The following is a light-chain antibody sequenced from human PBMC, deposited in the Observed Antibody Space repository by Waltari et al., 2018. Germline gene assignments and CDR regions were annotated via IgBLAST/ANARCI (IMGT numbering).Light chain of an antibody. Sequence: QTVVTQEPSFSVSPGGTVTLTCGLSSGSVSSTYHPSWYQQTPGQVPRTLLHRQNLPPSGVPDCLSGSILGNKAALTITGAQTDDESDYICALHMGSGIWVFGAGTKVTVL. CDR2: RQN. CDR1: SGSVSSTYH. V-gene: IGLV8-61*02. J-gene: IGLJ3*02. CDR3: ALHMGSGIWV.